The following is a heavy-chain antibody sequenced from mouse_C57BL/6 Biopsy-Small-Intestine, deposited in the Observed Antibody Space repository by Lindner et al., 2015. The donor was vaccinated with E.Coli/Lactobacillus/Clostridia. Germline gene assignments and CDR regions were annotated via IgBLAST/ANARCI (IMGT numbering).Heavy chain of an antibody. Sequence: VQLQESGPELVKPGASVKLSCKASGYTFTSYDINWVKQRPGQGLEWIGWIYPRDGSTKYNEKFKGKATLTVDTSSSTAYMELHSLTSEDSAVYFCARSYYDYDWYFDVWGTGTTVTVSS. CDR1: GYTFTSYD. V-gene: IGHV1-85*01. CDR2: IYPRDGST. D-gene: IGHD2-4*01. CDR3: ARSYYDYDWYFDV. J-gene: IGHJ1*03.